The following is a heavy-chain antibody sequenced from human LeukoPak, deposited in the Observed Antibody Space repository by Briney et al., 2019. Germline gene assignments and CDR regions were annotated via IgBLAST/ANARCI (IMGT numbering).Heavy chain of an antibody. J-gene: IGHJ4*02. CDR1: GFTFSSYA. CDR3: AKAPLVRTYDSSGFDY. V-gene: IGHV3-23*01. D-gene: IGHD3-22*01. Sequence: PGGSLRLSCAASGFTFSSYAMSWVRQAPGKGLEWVSAISGSGGSTYYADSVKGRFTISRDNSKNTLYLQMNSLRAEDTAVYYCAKAPLVRTYDSSGFDYWGQGTLVTVSS. CDR2: ISGSGGST.